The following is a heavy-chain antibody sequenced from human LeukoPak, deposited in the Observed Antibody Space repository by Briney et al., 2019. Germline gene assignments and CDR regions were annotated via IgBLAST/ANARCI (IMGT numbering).Heavy chain of an antibody. CDR1: GFTVSSNY. CDR2: IYSGGST. CDR3: ARDHIILRGSGSYYIDY. Sequence: GGSLRLSCAASGFTVSSNYMSWVRQAPGKGLEWVSVIYSGGSTYYADSVKGRFTISRDNSKNTPYLQMNSLRAEDTAVYYCARDHIILRGSGSYYIDYWGQGTLVTVSS. D-gene: IGHD3-10*01. V-gene: IGHV3-66*02. J-gene: IGHJ4*02.